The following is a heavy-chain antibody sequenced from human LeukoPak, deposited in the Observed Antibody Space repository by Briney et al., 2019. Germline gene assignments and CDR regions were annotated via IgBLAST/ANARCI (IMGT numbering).Heavy chain of an antibody. D-gene: IGHD4-23*01. CDR1: GFTFSSYW. J-gene: IGHJ4*02. Sequence: PGGSLRLSCAASGFTFSSYWMSWVRQAPGKGLEWVANIKQDGSEKYYVDSVKGRFTISRDNAKNSLYLQMNSLRAEDAAVYYCAKDGHVVTPTFDYWGQGTLVTVSS. CDR3: AKDGHVVTPTFDY. CDR2: IKQDGSEK. V-gene: IGHV3-7*03.